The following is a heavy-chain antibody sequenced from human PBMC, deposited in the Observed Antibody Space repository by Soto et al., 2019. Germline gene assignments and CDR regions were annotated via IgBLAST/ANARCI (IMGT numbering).Heavy chain of an antibody. CDR3: ATGVDTAKAGY. D-gene: IGHD5-18*01. CDR1: GFTVTDHH. Sequence: VHVVESGGGLIQPGGSLRLSCAASGFTVTDHHMTWVRQAPGRGPEWVSTIYYNGHIFYSDSVKGRFTISRDISKNMLYLQMNSLRAEDTALYYCATGVDTAKAGYWGQGTLVTVSA. J-gene: IGHJ4*02. CDR2: IYYNGHI. V-gene: IGHV3-53*01.